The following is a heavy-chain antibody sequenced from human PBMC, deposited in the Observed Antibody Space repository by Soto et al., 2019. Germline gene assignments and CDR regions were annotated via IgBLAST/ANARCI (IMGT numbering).Heavy chain of an antibody. D-gene: IGHD6-13*01. CDR3: ARGRLAAYYYYYYGMDV. CDR1: GGSFSGYY. J-gene: IGHJ6*02. V-gene: IGHV4-34*01. Sequence: KTSETLSLTCAVYGGSFSGYYLSWIRQPPGKGLEWIGEINHSGSTNYNPSLKSRVTISVDTSKNQFSLKLSSVTAADTAVYYCARGRLAAYYYYYYGMDVWGQGTTVTVSS. CDR2: INHSGST.